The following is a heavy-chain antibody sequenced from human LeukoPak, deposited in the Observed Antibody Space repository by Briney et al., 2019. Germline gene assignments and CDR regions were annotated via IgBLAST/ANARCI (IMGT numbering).Heavy chain of an antibody. J-gene: IGHJ4*02. Sequence: GGSLRLSCAASEFTFSSYGMHWVRQAPGKGLEWVAFIWYDGSNKYYADSVKGRFTISRDNSKNTLYLQMNSLRAEDTAVYYCAKDLSKGLLYRRGMYYFDYWGQGTLVTVSS. CDR2: IWYDGSNK. CDR3: AKDLSKGLLYRRGMYYFDY. V-gene: IGHV3-30*02. D-gene: IGHD3-10*01. CDR1: EFTFSSYG.